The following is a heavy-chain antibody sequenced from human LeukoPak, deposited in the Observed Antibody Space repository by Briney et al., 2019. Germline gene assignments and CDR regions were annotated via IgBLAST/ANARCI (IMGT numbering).Heavy chain of an antibody. CDR1: GGSFSGYY. J-gene: IGHJ6*02. CDR2: INHSGST. CDR3: ARHSPGYYYYGMDV. V-gene: IGHV4-34*01. D-gene: IGHD6-13*01. Sequence: PSETLSLTCAVYGGSFSGYYWSWIRQPPGKGLEWIGEINHSGSTNYNPSLKSRVTISVDTSKNQFSLKLSSVTAADTAVYYCARHSPGYYYYGMDVWGQGTTVTVSS.